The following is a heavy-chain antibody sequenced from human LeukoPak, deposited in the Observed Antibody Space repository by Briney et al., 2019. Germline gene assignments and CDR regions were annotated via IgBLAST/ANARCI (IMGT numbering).Heavy chain of an antibody. CDR1: GYTFTSYG. J-gene: IGHJ4*02. V-gene: IGHV1-18*01. CDR3: ARDGRPEYSSGWYEDY. Sequence: ASVKVSCKASGYTFTSYGISWVRQAPGQGLEWMGWISAYNGNTNYAQKLQGRVTMTTDTSTSTAYMELRSLRSEDTAVYYCARDGRPEYSSGWYEDYWGQGTLVTVSS. CDR2: ISAYNGNT. D-gene: IGHD6-19*01.